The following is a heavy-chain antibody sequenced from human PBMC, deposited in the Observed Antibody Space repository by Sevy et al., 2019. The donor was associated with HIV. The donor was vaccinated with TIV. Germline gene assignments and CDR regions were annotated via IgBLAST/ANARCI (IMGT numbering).Heavy chain of an antibody. D-gene: IGHD3-10*01. Sequence: GGSLRLSCAASGFTFSSYGMHWVRQAPDKGLEWVAVIWYDGTNKYYADSVKGRFTISIDSSKNTLYLQMSSLRAEDTAVYYCARDKLPPVMVTMVRGALSYFFDYWGQGTLVTVSS. CDR2: IWYDGTNK. CDR3: ARDKLPPVMVTMVRGALSYFFDY. CDR1: GFTFSSYG. V-gene: IGHV3-33*01. J-gene: IGHJ4*02.